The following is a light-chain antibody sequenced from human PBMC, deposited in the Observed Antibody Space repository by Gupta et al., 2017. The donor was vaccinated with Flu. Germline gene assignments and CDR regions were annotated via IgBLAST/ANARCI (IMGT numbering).Light chain of an antibody. J-gene: IGKJ3*01. Sequence: TLSLSPGERATLSCMASQSVSSSYLAWYQQIPGQAPRLLIYGASTRATGIPDRFSGSGSGTDXTLTISXLEPEDFAVYYCQQYGTSPLFTFGXGTRVNIK. CDR2: GAS. CDR3: QQYGTSPLFT. CDR1: QSVSSSY. V-gene: IGKV3-20*01.